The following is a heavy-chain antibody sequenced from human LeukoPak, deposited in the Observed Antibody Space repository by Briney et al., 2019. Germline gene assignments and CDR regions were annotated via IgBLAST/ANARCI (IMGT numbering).Heavy chain of an antibody. D-gene: IGHD3-10*01. CDR1: GFTFSNYW. CDR2: INSDGSNI. V-gene: IGHV3-74*01. CDR3: ARGEYYYGSGSYYNGADY. Sequence: GGSLRLSCAASGFTFSNYWMHWVRQAPGKGLVWVSRINSDGSNIRYADSVKGRFTISRDNAKNSLYLQMNSLRAEDTAVYYCARGEYYYGSGSYYNGADYWGQGTLVTVSS. J-gene: IGHJ4*02.